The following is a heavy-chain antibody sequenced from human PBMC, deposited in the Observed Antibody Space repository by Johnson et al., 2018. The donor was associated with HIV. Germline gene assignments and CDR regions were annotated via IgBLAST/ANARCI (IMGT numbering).Heavy chain of an antibody. CDR2: ISSSGSTI. Sequence: GKRGEEGGGGGKRGGGRRICCVASGFTFSSYEMNWVRQAPGKGLEWVSYISSSGSTIYYADSVKGRFTISRDNAKNSLYLQMNSLRAEDTAVYYCAREGGRYCSSTSCSKDAFDIWGQGTMVTVSS. CDR3: AREGGRYCSSTSCSKDAFDI. J-gene: IGHJ3*02. V-gene: IGHV3-48*03. D-gene: IGHD2-2*01. CDR1: GFTFSSYE.